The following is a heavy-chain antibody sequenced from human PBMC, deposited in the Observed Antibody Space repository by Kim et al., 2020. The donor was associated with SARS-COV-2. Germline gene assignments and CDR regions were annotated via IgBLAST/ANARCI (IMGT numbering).Heavy chain of an antibody. V-gene: IGHV4-34*01. Sequence: SETLSLTCAVYGGSFSGYYWSWIRQPPGKGLEWIGEINHSGSTNYNPSLTSRVTISVDTSKNQFSLKLSSVTAADTAVYYCARDGGGSGWYSYWGQGTLVTVSS. CDR3: ARDGGGSGWYSY. J-gene: IGHJ4*02. D-gene: IGHD6-19*01. CDR2: INHSGST. CDR1: GGSFSGYY.